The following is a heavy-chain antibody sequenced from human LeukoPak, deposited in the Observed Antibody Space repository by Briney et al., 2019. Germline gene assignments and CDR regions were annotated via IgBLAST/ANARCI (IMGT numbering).Heavy chain of an antibody. CDR2: INPNSGGT. D-gene: IGHD2-15*01. CDR3: ASEHRRAPYCTGGSCSIKKLGYLDY. J-gene: IGHJ4*02. CDR1: GYTFTGYY. V-gene: IGHV1-2*02. Sequence: ASVKVSCKASGYTFTGYYMHWVRQAPGQGLEWMGWINPNSGGTNYAQQFQGRDTMTRETSISTAYIELSRQRSDDTAVYYCASEHRRAPYCTGGSCSIKKLGYLDYWGQGTLGTVSS.